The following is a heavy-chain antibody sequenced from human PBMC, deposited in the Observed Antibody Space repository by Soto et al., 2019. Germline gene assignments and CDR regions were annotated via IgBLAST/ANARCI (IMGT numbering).Heavy chain of an antibody. CDR2: INKDATT. V-gene: IGHV3-74*01. CDR3: AREDFCSFA. CDR1: GFSLSRAW. Sequence: EVQLAESGGGFVEPGGSLRLSCVVSGFSLSRAWMDWVRQVPGKGLVWVSRINKDATTTYADSVKGRFTISRDTAKNTLYLQMNSLRAEDTALYYCAREDFCSFAWGQGTLVTVSS. J-gene: IGHJ5*02. D-gene: IGHD3-3*01.